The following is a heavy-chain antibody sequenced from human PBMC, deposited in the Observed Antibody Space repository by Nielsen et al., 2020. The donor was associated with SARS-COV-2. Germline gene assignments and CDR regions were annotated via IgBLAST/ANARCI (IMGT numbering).Heavy chain of an antibody. V-gene: IGHV2-5*02. J-gene: IGHJ6*02. D-gene: IGHD6-13*01. CDR1: GFSLSTSGVG. CDR3: AHRSPRIAAATYYYYGMDV. CDR2: IYWDDDK. Sequence: SGPTLAKPTQTLTLTCTFSGFSLSTSGVGVGWIRQPPGKALEWLALIYWDDDKRYSPSLKSRLTITKDTSKNQVVLTMTNMDPVDTATYYCAHRSPRIAAATYYYYGMDVWGQGTTVTVSS.